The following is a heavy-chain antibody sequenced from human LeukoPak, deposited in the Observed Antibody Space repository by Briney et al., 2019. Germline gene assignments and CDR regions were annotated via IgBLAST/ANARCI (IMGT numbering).Heavy chain of an antibody. V-gene: IGHV3-74*01. D-gene: IGHD1-1*01. J-gene: IGHJ4*02. CDR2: INSDGSWT. CDR1: GNYW. Sequence: GGSLRLSCAASGNYWMHWVRQAPGKGLVWVSHINSDGSWTSYADSVKGRFTISRDNAKNMLYLQMNSLRAEDTSVYYCAGGYNWAYWGQGTQVTVSS. CDR3: AGGYNWAY.